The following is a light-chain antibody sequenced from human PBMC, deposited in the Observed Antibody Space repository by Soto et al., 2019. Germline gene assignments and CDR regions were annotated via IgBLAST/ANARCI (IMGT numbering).Light chain of an antibody. CDR2: AAS. Sequence: DIQMTQSPSTLSGSVGDRVTITCRASQTISSWLAWYQQKPGKAPNLLIYAASSLQSGVPSRFSGSGSGTDFTLTISSLQPEDFATYYCQQFNNYPRTFGGGTKVDI. CDR1: QTISSW. J-gene: IGKJ4*02. V-gene: IGKV1-5*01. CDR3: QQFNNYPRT.